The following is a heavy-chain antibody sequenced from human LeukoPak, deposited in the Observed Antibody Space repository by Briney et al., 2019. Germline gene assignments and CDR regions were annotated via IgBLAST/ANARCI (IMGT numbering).Heavy chain of an antibody. V-gene: IGHV4-31*03. J-gene: IGHJ3*01. CDR3: ARVVAGLAALDV. D-gene: IGHD3-3*02. Sequence: SQALSLTCSVSGVSISSGGYYWSWLRQHPGKGLEWIGYIFFSGSTYYNPYLKSRVNISVDTSENHFSLKVTSVTAADTAVYYCARVVAGLAALDVWGQGTLVTVSS. CDR2: IFFSGST. CDR1: GVSISSGGYY.